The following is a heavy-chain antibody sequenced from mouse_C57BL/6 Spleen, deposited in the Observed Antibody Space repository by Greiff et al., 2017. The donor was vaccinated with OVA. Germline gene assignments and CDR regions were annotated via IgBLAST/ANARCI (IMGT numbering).Heavy chain of an antibody. V-gene: IGHV1-52*01. J-gene: IGHJ2*01. CDR1: GYTFTSYW. CDR2: IDPSDSET. Sequence: QVQLQQPGAELVRPGSSVKLSCKASGYTFTSYWMHWVKQRPIQGLECIGNIDPSDSETHYNQKFKDKATLTVDKSSSTAYMQLSSLTSEDSAVYYCARGGDGYYFDYWGQGTTLTVSS. CDR3: ARGGDGYYFDY. D-gene: IGHD3-3*01.